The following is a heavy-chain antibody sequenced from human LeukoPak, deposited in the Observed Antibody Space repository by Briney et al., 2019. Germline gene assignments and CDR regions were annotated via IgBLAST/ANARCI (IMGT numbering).Heavy chain of an antibody. Sequence: ASVKVSCKASGYTFTSYAMNWVRQAPGQGLEWMGWINTNTGNPTYAQGFTGRFVFSLDTSVSTAYLQISSLKAEDTAVYYCARVAAGTRPSNYYYYMDVWGKGTTVIVSS. V-gene: IGHV7-4-1*02. CDR3: ARVAAGTRPSNYYYYMDV. J-gene: IGHJ6*03. CDR2: INTNTGNP. CDR1: GYTFTSYA. D-gene: IGHD6-13*01.